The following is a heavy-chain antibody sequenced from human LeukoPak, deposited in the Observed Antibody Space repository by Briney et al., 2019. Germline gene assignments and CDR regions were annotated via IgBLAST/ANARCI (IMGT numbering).Heavy chain of an antibody. Sequence: SETLSLTCTVSGGSISSYYWSWTRQPPGKGLEWIGYIYYSGSTNYNPSLKSRVTISVDTSKNQFSLKLSSVTAADTALYYCAKDRGGSGSARRVDYWGQGTLVTVSS. CDR3: AKDRGGSGSARRVDY. CDR1: GGSISSYY. D-gene: IGHD2-15*01. CDR2: IYYSGST. J-gene: IGHJ4*02. V-gene: IGHV4-59*01.